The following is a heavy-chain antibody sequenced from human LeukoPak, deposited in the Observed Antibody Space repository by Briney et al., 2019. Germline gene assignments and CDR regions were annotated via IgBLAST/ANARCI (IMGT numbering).Heavy chain of an antibody. Sequence: GGSLRLSCVASGFSFSDYAMHWVRQAPGKGLEWVAVISYDGSNKYYADSVKGRFTISRDNAKNTLYLQMNSLRAGDTAVYYCASTPNGVAAIYFDYWGQGTLVTVSS. CDR2: ISYDGSNK. J-gene: IGHJ4*02. CDR3: ASTPNGVAAIYFDY. CDR1: GFSFSDYA. D-gene: IGHD2-15*01. V-gene: IGHV3-30*04.